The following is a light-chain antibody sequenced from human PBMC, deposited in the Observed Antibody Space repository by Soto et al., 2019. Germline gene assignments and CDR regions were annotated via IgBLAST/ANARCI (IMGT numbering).Light chain of an antibody. CDR1: SSDVGAFDY. J-gene: IGLJ1*01. CDR3: CSYAGTYTSYV. V-gene: IGLV2-11*01. CDR2: DVS. Sequence: QSVLTQPRSVSGSPGQSVTISCTGTSSDVGAFDYVSWYQQHPGKAPKLMSYDVSKRPSGVPDRFSGSKSGNTASLTISGLQAEDEADYYCCSYAGTYTSYVFGSGTKLTVL.